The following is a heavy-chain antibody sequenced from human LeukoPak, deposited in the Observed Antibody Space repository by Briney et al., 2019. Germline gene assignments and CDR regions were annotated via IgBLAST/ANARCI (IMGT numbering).Heavy chain of an antibody. CDR1: GGTFSSYT. D-gene: IGHD3-22*01. V-gene: IGHV1-69*08. CDR3: ANSLSNYYDSSGYFDY. Sequence: SVKVSCKASGGTFSSYTISWVRQAPGQGLEWMGRIIPILGTANYAQKFQGRVTITADESTSTAYMELSSLRSEDTAVYYCANSLSNYYDSSGYFDYWGQGTLVTVSS. CDR2: IIPILGTA. J-gene: IGHJ4*02.